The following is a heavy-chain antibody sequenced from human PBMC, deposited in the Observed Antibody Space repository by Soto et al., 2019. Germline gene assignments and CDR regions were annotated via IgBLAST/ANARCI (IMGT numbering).Heavy chain of an antibody. CDR3: ARQGRTAAGSEGWFDP. Sequence: TSETLSLTCTVSGGTISSYYWSWIRQPPGKGLEWIGYIYYSGSTNYNPSLKSRVTISVDTSKNQFSLKLSSVTAADTAVYYCARQGRTAAGSEGWFDPWGQGTLVTVSS. V-gene: IGHV4-59*08. CDR1: GGTISSYY. CDR2: IYYSGST. D-gene: IGHD6-13*01. J-gene: IGHJ5*02.